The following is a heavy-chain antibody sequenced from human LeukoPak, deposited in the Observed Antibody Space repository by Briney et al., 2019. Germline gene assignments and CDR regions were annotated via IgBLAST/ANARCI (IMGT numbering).Heavy chain of an antibody. CDR2: ISSNGGST. CDR1: GFTFSSYA. CDR3: ARGPLRNYIDY. D-gene: IGHD3-9*01. Sequence: GGSLRLSCAASGFTFSSYAMHWVRQAPGKGLEYVSTISSNGGSTYYANSVKGRFTISRDNSKNTLSLQMGSLRVEDMAVYYCARGPLRNYIDYWGQGTLVTVSS. V-gene: IGHV3-64*01. J-gene: IGHJ4*02.